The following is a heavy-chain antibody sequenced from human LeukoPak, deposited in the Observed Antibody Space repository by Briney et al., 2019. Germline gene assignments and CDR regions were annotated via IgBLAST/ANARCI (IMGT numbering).Heavy chain of an antibody. CDR1: GGTFSSYA. D-gene: IGHD3-3*01. Sequence: SVKVSCKASGGTFSSYAISWVRQAPGQGLEWMGGIIPIFGTANYAQKFQGRVTITADESTSTAYMELSSLRSEDTAVYYCARITIFGVDTYYGMDVWGQGTTVTVS. CDR3: ARITIFGVDTYYGMDV. J-gene: IGHJ6*02. V-gene: IGHV1-69*13. CDR2: IIPIFGTA.